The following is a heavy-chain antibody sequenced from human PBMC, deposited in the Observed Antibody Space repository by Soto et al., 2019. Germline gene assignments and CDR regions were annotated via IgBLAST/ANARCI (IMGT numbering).Heavy chain of an antibody. J-gene: IGHJ6*02. CDR1: GYSFTSYW. CDR3: ASRYYDSSGYYYLGGMDV. CDR2: IYPGDSDT. V-gene: IGHV5-51*01. Sequence: GESLKISCKGSGYSFTSYWIGWVRQMPGKGLEWMGIIYPGDSDTRYSPSFQGQVTISADKSISTAYLQWSSLKASDTAMYYCASRYYDSSGYYYLGGMDVWGQGTTVTVSS. D-gene: IGHD3-22*01.